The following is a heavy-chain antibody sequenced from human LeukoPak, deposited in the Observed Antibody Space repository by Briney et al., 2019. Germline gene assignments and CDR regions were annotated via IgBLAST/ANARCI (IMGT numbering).Heavy chain of an antibody. CDR3: ARIHDYGDYGGYYYMDV. D-gene: IGHD4-17*01. V-gene: IGHV3-20*04. J-gene: IGHJ6*03. Sequence: RPGGSLRLSCAASGFTFDYGMSWVRQAPGKGLEWFSCINWSGGSTGYADSVKGRFTISRDNAKNSLYLQMNSLRAEDTALYYCARIHDYGDYGGYYYMDVWGKGTTVTVSS. CDR1: GFTFDYG. CDR2: INWSGGST.